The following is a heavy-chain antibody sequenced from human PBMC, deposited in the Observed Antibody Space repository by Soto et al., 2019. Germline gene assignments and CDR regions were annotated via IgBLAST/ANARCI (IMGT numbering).Heavy chain of an antibody. Sequence: QVQLQESGPGLVKPSETLSLTCTVSGGSISSHYWSWIRQSPGKGLEWIGYIHHTGTTNYNPSLKSRVTISLATSQNQFSLKLTSVTAADTAVYYCTRSGGDYVNGGYDGGDDDYWGRGTLVTVSS. V-gene: IGHV4-59*11. CDR3: TRSGGDYVNGGYDGGDDDY. CDR2: IHHTGTT. J-gene: IGHJ4*02. CDR1: GGSISSHY. D-gene: IGHD3-22*01.